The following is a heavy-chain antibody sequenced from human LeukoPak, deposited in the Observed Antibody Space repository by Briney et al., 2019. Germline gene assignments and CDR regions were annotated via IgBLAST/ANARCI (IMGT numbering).Heavy chain of an antibody. D-gene: IGHD6-13*01. CDR1: GGSISSGGYY. CDR3: ARLSIAAAGTYWYFDL. CDR2: IYYSGST. J-gene: IGHJ2*01. V-gene: IGHV4-61*08. Sequence: SQTLSLTCTVSGGSISSGGYYWSWIRQPPGKGLEWIGYIYYSGSTNYNPSLMSRLTISVDTSKNQFSLKLNSVTAADTAVYYCARLSIAAAGTYWYFDLWGRGTLVTVSS.